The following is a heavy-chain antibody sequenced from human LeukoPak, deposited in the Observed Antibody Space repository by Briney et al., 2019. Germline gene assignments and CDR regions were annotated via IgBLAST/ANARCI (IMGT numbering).Heavy chain of an antibody. D-gene: IGHD6-13*01. V-gene: IGHV4-39*01. J-gene: IGHJ6*02. CDR2: IYYSGST. CDR3: ARLSSSSLKRPYYYYGMDI. CDR1: GGSISSSSYY. Sequence: SETLSLTCTVSGGSISSSSYYWGWIRQPPGKGLEWIGSIYYSGSTYYNPSLKSRVTISVDTSKKQFSLKLSSVTAADTAVYYCARLSSSSLKRPYYYYGMDIWGQGTTVTVSS.